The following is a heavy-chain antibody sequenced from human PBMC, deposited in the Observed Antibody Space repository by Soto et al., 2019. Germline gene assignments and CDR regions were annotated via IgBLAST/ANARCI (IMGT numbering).Heavy chain of an antibody. CDR2: IWYDGSNK. CDR1: GFTFRSYG. D-gene: IGHD2-2*01. J-gene: IGHJ4*02. V-gene: IGHV3-33*01. Sequence: GGSLRLSCAASGFTFRSYGMHWVRQAPGKGLEWVAVIWYDGSNKDYADSVQGRFTISRDNPKNSVYLQMNSLRAEDTAVYYCARDKGSGTSCQDSWGQGTLVTVSS. CDR3: ARDKGSGTSCQDS.